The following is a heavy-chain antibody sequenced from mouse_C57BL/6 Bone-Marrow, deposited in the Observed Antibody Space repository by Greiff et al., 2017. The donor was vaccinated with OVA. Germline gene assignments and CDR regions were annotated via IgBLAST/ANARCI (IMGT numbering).Heavy chain of an antibody. CDR3: ARVGYYDYDYAMDY. CDR1: GFTFSSYA. CDR2: ISDGGSYT. J-gene: IGHJ4*01. V-gene: IGHV5-4*03. Sequence: EVNVVESGGGLVKPGGSLKLSCAASGFTFSSYAMSWVRQTPEKRLEWVATISDGGSYTYYPDNVKGRFTISRDNAKNNLYLQMSHLKSEDTAMYYCARVGYYDYDYAMDYWGQGTSVTVSS. D-gene: IGHD2-4*01.